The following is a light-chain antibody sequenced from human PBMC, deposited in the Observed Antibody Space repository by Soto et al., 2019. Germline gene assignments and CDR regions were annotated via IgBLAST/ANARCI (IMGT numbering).Light chain of an antibody. V-gene: IGKV1-5*03. CDR3: QQYNNYWT. CDR1: QSIGSW. CDR2: QAS. J-gene: IGKJ1*01. Sequence: DIQMTQSPSTLSASVGDRVTITCRASQSIGSWMAWYQQKPGKAPKLLIYQASNLESGVPSRFSGSGSGTEFTLAISILQPDDFATYYCQQYNNYWTFGQGTKVEIK.